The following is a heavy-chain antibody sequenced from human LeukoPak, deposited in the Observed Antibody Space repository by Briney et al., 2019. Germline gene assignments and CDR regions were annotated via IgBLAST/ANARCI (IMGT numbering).Heavy chain of an antibody. CDR2: IYTSGST. CDR1: GGSISSYY. D-gene: IGHD3-3*01. V-gene: IGHV4-4*09. J-gene: IGHJ4*02. CDR3: ARGSDFWGGYYFDY. Sequence: SETLSLTCTVSGGSISSYYWSWIRQPPGKGLEWIGYIYTSGSTNYNPSLKSRVTISVDTSKNQFSLKLSSVTAADTAVYYCARGSDFWGGYYFDYWSQGTLVTVSS.